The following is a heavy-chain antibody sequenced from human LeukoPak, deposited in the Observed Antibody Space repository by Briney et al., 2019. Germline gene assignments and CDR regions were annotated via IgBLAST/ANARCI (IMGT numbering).Heavy chain of an antibody. CDR1: GGSISSGSYY. J-gene: IGHJ4*02. CDR3: ARQATLYSSSSP. CDR2: IYTSGST. D-gene: IGHD6-6*01. Sequence: PSATLSLTCTVSGGSISSGSYYWSWIRQPAGKGLEWIGRIYTSGSTNYNPSLKSRVTISVDTSKNQFSLKLSSVTAADTAVYYCARQATLYSSSSPWGQGTLVTVSS. V-gene: IGHV4-61*02.